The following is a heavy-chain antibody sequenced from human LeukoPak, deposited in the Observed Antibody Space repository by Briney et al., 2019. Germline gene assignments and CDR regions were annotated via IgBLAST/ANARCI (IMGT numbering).Heavy chain of an antibody. J-gene: IGHJ1*01. CDR3: ATYGDYIQFQH. D-gene: IGHD4-17*01. CDR1: GYSFTSDW. V-gene: IGHV5-51*01. Sequence: GESLKIPCKGSGYSFTSDWIGWVRQMPGKGLEWMGIIYPGDSDTRYSPSCQGQVTISADKSISTAYLQWSSLKASDSAMYYCATYGDYIQFQHWGQGTLVTVSS. CDR2: IYPGDSDT.